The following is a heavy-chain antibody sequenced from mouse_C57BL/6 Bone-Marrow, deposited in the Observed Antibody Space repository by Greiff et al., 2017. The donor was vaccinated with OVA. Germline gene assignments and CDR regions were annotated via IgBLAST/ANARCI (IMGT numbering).Heavy chain of an antibody. CDR3: TRNYGSIPWFAY. CDR2: IYPGNSDT. J-gene: IGHJ3*01. D-gene: IGHD1-1*01. Sequence: EVQLQQSGTVLARPGASVKMSCKTSGYTFTSYWMHWVKQRPGQGLEWIGAIYPGNSDTSYNQKFKGKAKLTAVTSASTAYMELSSLTNEDSAVYYCTRNYGSIPWFAYWGQGTLVTVSA. CDR1: GYTFTSYW. V-gene: IGHV1-5*01.